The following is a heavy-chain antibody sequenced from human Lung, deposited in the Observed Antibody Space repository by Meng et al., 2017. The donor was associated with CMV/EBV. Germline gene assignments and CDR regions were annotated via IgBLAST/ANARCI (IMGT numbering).Heavy chain of an antibody. CDR2: IIPILGIA. CDR3: VRANLGSADY. J-gene: IGHJ4*02. CDR1: GYTFTHHG. Sequence: QLQPVQSGAEVKKPGASGKVSCKASGYTFTHHGISWIRQAPGQGLEWMGWIIPILGIANYAQKFQGRVTMTRDTSISTAYMELSSLRSDDAAIYYCVRANLGSADYWGQGTLVTVSS. D-gene: IGHD7-27*01. V-gene: IGHV1-18*01.